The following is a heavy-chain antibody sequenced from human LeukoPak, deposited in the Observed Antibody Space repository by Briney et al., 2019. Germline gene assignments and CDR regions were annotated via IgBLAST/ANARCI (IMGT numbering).Heavy chain of an antibody. CDR1: GFTFSSYS. V-gene: IGHV3-48*01. Sequence: GGSLRLSCAASGFTFSSYSMNWVRQAPGKGLEWVSYISSSSSTIYYADSVKGRFTISRDNAKNSLYLQMNSLRAEDTALYYCAPSYGSGSYPLDFWGQGTLVTVSS. CDR3: APSYGSGSYPLDF. CDR2: ISSSSSTI. D-gene: IGHD3-10*01. J-gene: IGHJ4*02.